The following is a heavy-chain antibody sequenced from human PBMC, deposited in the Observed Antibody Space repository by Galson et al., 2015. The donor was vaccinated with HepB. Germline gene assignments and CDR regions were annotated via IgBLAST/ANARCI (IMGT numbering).Heavy chain of an antibody. V-gene: IGHV3-30*18. CDR3: AKDRRGYYDSTGYADY. CDR2: ITYDGGNT. Sequence: SLRLSCAASGFTFSTHGMHWVRQAPGKGLEWVAVITYDGGNTYYADSVKGRFTISRDNSKNTLSLQMHSLRVEDTALYYCAKDRRGYYDSTGYADYWGQGTLVTVSS. D-gene: IGHD3-22*01. CDR1: GFTFSTHG. J-gene: IGHJ4*02.